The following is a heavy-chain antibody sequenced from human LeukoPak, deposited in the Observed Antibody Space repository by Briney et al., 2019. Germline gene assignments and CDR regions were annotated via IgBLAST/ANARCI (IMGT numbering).Heavy chain of an antibody. V-gene: IGHV4-59*08. Sequence: SETLSLTCTVSGGSISNHFWSWIRQPPGKGLEWIGYIYYSGSTNYNPSLKSRVTISVDTSKNQFSLKLSSVTAADTAVYYCARHSRYCSGGRWWPGGYYFDYWGQGTLVTVSS. CDR2: IYYSGST. J-gene: IGHJ4*02. D-gene: IGHD2-15*01. CDR1: GGSISNHF. CDR3: ARHSRYCSGGRWWPGGYYFDY.